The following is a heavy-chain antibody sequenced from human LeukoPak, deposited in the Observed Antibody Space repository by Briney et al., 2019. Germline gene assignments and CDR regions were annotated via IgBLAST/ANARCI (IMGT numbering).Heavy chain of an antibody. J-gene: IGHJ4*02. CDR2: IYYSGST. Sequence: SETLSLTCTVSGGSISSSSYYWGWIRQPPGKGLEWIGSIYYSGSTYYNPSLKSRVTISVDTSKNQFSLKLSSVTAADTAVYYCARVRKPGMGLFDYWGQGTLVTVSS. D-gene: IGHD5-24*01. V-gene: IGHV4-39*07. CDR1: GGSISSSSYY. CDR3: ARVRKPGMGLFDY.